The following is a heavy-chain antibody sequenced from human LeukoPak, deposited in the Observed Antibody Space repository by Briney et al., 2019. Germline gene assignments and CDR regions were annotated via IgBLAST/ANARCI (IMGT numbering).Heavy chain of an antibody. CDR3: ARDLSIVGATIDI. CDR2: IIPILGIA. CDR1: GYTLTDLS. V-gene: IGHV1-69*04. J-gene: IGHJ3*02. Sequence: SVKVSCKVSGYTLTDLSIHWVRQAPGKGLEWMGRIIPILGIANYAQKFQGRVTITADKSTSTAYMELSSLRSEDTAVYYCARDLSIVGATIDIWGQGTMVTVSS. D-gene: IGHD1-26*01.